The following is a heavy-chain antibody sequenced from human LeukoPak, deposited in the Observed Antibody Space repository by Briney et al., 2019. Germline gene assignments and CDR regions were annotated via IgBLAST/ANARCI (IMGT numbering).Heavy chain of an antibody. Sequence: LTGGSLRLSCAASGFTFSSYGMHWVRQAPGRGLEWVAFIRYDGSNKYYADSVKGRFTISRDNARNSLHLQMNSLRAEDTAVYYCAIPPLSGTGSSRPLAEMDVWGQGTTVTVSS. CDR1: GFTFSSYG. J-gene: IGHJ6*02. V-gene: IGHV3-30*02. CDR3: AIPPLSGTGSSRPLAEMDV. CDR2: IRYDGSNK. D-gene: IGHD3-10*01.